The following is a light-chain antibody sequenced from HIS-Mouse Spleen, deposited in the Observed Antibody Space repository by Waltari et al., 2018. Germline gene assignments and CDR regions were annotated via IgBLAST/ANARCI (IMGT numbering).Light chain of an antibody. Sequence: EIVLTQSPGTLSLSPGERATLSCRASQSVSSSDLAWYQQKPGQAPRALIYGASSRATGIPDRCRGSGAGADVTLSIGRLGPEDFAVYYCRQYGSAPPTFGQGTKVAI. V-gene: IGKV3-20*01. J-gene: IGKJ1*01. CDR3: RQYGSAPPT. CDR1: QSVSSSD. CDR2: GAS.